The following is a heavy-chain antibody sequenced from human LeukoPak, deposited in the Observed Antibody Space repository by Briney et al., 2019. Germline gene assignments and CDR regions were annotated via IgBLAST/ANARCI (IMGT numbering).Heavy chain of an antibody. CDR2: ISAYSLNT. Sequence: ASVKVSCKASGYTFTSYGISWVRQAPGQGLEWMGWISAYSLNTNYAQNFQGRVAMTTDTSTSTAYMELRSLRSDDTAIYYCARIRDGYNDAYDIWGQGTVVTVPS. CDR1: GYTFTSYG. J-gene: IGHJ3*02. V-gene: IGHV1-18*01. CDR3: ARIRDGYNDAYDI. D-gene: IGHD5-24*01.